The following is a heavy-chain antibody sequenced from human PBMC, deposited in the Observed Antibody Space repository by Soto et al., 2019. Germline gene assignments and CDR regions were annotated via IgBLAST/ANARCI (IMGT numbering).Heavy chain of an antibody. D-gene: IGHD2-2*02. J-gene: IGHJ2*01. Sequence: PGGSLRLSCAASGFTFSSYGMHWVRQAPGKGLEWVAVISYDGSNKYYADSVKGRFTISRDNSKNTLYLQMNSLRAEDTAVYYCAKDIPRPRVVVVPAAITGYFDLWGRGTLVTVSS. CDR3: AKDIPRPRVVVVPAAITGYFDL. V-gene: IGHV3-30*18. CDR1: GFTFSSYG. CDR2: ISYDGSNK.